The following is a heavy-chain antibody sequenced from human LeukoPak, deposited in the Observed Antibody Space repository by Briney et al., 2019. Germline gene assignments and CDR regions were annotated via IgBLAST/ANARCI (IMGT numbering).Heavy chain of an antibody. J-gene: IGHJ5*02. Sequence: GSLRLSCAASGFLFSNVWMSWVRPAPGKGLEWVANIKQDGSQNYYVDSVKGRFTISRDTARNSLHLQINSLRAEDTAMYYCAIEGSGRSLDPWGQGTLVTVSS. CDR2: IKQDGSQN. V-gene: IGHV3-7*01. D-gene: IGHD3-3*01. CDR1: GFLFSNVW. CDR3: AIEGSGRSLDP.